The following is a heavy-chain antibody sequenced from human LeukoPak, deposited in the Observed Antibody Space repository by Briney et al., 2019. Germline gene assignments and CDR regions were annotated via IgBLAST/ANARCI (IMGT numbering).Heavy chain of an antibody. CDR1: GGSISSYY. D-gene: IGHD3-22*01. V-gene: IGHV4-59*01. J-gene: IGHJ5*02. CDR2: IYYSGST. CDR3: ARDQSYYDSSGYYPNWFDP. Sequence: PSEALSLTCTVSGGSISSYYWSWIRQPPGKGLEWIGYIYYSGSTNYNPSLKSRVTISVDTSKNQFSLKLSSVTAADTAVYYCARDQSYYDSSGYYPNWFDPWGQGTLVTVSS.